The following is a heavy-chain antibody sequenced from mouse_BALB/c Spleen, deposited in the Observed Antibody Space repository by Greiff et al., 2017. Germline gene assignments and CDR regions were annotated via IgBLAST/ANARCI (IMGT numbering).Heavy chain of an antibody. V-gene: IGHV1-85*01. CDR1: GYTFTSYD. CDR2: IFPGDGST. J-gene: IGHJ2*01. D-gene: IGHD2-4*01. Sequence: VQLQQSGAELVKPGASVKLSCKASGYTFTSYDINWVRQRPEQGLEWIGWIFPGDGSTKYNEKFKGKATLTTDKSSSTAYMQLSRLTSEDSAVYFCARPYDYDEGYYFDYGGQGTTLTVSS. CDR3: ARPYDYDEGYYFDY.